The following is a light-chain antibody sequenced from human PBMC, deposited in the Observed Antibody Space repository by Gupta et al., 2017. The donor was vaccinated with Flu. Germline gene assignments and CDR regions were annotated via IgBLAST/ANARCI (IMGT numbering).Light chain of an antibody. CDR1: QSIGFS. CDR3: HQSSNEPS. Sequence: EIVLTQSPDFQSVTPKEKVTLTCRASQSIGFSLHWYQQKPDQSPKLLIKYASQSLSGVPSRFSGGGSGXHFTLTXNGLEAEDAATYYWHQSSNEPSFGXGTRLEIK. J-gene: IGKJ5*01. V-gene: IGKV6-21*01. CDR2: YAS.